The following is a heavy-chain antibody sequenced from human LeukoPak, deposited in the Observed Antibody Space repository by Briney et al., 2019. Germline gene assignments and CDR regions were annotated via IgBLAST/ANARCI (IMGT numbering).Heavy chain of an antibody. CDR1: GGSISSYY. J-gene: IGHJ6*02. D-gene: IGHD2-2*01. CDR2: IYTSGST. CDR3: ARDGIGYCSSTSHYYGMDV. V-gene: IGHV4-4*07. Sequence: PSETLSLTCTVSGGSISSYYWSWIRQPAGKGLEWIGRIYTSGSTNYNPSLKSRVTMSVDTSKNQFSLKLSSVTAADTAVYYCARDGIGYCSSTSHYYGMDVWGQGTTVTVSS.